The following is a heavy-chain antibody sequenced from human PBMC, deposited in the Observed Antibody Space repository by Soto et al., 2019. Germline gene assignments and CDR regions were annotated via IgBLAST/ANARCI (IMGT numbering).Heavy chain of an antibody. CDR1: GFTFSSYW. CDR2: VSFDGSDK. J-gene: IGHJ4*02. CDR3: AKDRDISSAGYYFDY. D-gene: IGHD6-13*01. Sequence: PGGSLRLSCEASGFTFSSYWMSWVRQAPGKGLEWVAVVSFDGSDKYYADSVKGRFTISRDKSKNTLFLQMNSLRVEDTAVYFCAKDRDISSAGYYFDYWGQGTLVTVSS. V-gene: IGHV3-30*18.